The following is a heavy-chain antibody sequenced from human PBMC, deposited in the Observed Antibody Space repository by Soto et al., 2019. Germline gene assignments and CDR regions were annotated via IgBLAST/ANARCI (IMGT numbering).Heavy chain of an antibody. J-gene: IGHJ4*02. CDR3: AKDSGYDSSVIDY. V-gene: IGHV3-9*01. Sequence: EVQLVESGGGLVQPGRSLRLSCAASGFTFDDYAMHWVRQAPGKGLEWVSGISWNSGSIGYADSVKGRFTISRDNAKNSLYLQMNSLRAEDTALYYCAKDSGYDSSVIDYWGQGTLVTVSS. CDR2: ISWNSGSI. CDR1: GFTFDDYA. D-gene: IGHD3-22*01.